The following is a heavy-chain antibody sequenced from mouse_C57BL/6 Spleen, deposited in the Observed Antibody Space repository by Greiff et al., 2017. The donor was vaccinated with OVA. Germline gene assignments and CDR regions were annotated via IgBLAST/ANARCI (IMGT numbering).Heavy chain of an antibody. Sequence: EVKVVESGGDLVKPGGSLKLSCAASGFTFSSYGMSWVRQTPDKRLEWVATISSGGSYTYYPDSVKGRFTISRDNAKNTLYLQMSSLKSEDTAMYYCARLTGTGFAYWGQGTLVTVSA. V-gene: IGHV5-6*01. CDR3: ARLTGTGFAY. D-gene: IGHD4-1*01. J-gene: IGHJ3*01. CDR1: GFTFSSYG. CDR2: ISSGGSYT.